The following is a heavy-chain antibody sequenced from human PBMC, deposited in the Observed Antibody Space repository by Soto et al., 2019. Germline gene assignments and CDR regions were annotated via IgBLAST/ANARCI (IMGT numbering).Heavy chain of an antibody. J-gene: IGHJ4*01. Sequence: EVQLSESGGGLAQPGGSLRLSCEGSGFTFSDFAISWVRQAPGKGLEWVSVVSGNGDVTRYADSVKGRFATSIDNSKNTMFLQMNSLTAEDTAIYYCAKDGIQTVTFDYWGRGTLVTVSS. V-gene: IGHV3-23*01. CDR3: AKDGIQTVTFDY. D-gene: IGHD4-17*01. CDR2: VSGNGDVT. CDR1: GFTFSDFA.